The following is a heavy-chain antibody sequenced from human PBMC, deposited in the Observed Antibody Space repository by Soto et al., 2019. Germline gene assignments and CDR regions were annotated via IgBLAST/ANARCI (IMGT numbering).Heavy chain of an antibody. V-gene: IGHV4-30-4*01. CDR1: GGSISSGDYY. CDR2: IFYSGST. Sequence: SETLSLTCTVSGGSISSGDYYWSWMRQPPGKGLEWIGYIFYSGSTYYNPSLKSRVTISVDTSKNQFSLKLSSVTVADTALYYCVRGPVHIVLVPAPRRFDPWGQGTLVTVSS. J-gene: IGHJ5*02. D-gene: IGHD2-2*01. CDR3: VRGPVHIVLVPAPRRFDP.